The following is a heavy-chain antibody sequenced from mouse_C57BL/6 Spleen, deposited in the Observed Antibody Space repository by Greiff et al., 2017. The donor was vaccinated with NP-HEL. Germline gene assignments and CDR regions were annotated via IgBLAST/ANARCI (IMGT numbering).Heavy chain of an antibody. D-gene: IGHD5-1-1*01. Sequence: VQLQQPGTELVRPGSSVKLSCKASGYTFTSYWMDWVKQRPGQGLEWIGNIYPSDSATHYNQKFKDKATLTVDKSSSTAYMQLSSLTSEDSAVYYCAREGKYGYDAMDYWGQGTSVTVSS. V-gene: IGHV1-61*01. J-gene: IGHJ4*01. CDR3: AREGKYGYDAMDY. CDR2: IYPSDSAT. CDR1: GYTFTSYW.